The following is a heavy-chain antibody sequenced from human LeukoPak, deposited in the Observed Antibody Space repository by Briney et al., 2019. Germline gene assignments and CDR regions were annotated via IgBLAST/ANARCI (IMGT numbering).Heavy chain of an antibody. D-gene: IGHD1-26*01. CDR3: AREKMVGAPKLLDY. CDR2: INPNSGGT. V-gene: IGHV1-2*02. J-gene: IGHJ4*02. Sequence: ASVKVSCKASGYTFTGYYLHWVRQAPGQGLEWMGWINPNSGGTNYAQKFQGRVTMTRGTSISTVHMELSRLRSDDTAVYFCAREKMVGAPKLLDYWGQGTLVTVSS. CDR1: GYTFTGYY.